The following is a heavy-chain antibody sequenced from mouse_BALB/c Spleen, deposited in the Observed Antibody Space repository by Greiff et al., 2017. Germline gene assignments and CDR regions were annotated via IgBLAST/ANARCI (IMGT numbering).Heavy chain of an antibody. J-gene: IGHJ3*01. CDR2: IYPGDGST. V-gene: IGHV1S56*01. CDR3: ARLLESWFAY. Sequence: QVQLKESGPELVKPGASVKMSCKASGYTFTSYYIHWVKQRPGQGLEWIGWIYPGDGSTKYNEKFKGKTTLTADKSSSTAYMLLSSLTSEDSAIYFCARLLESWFAYWGQGTLVTVSA. CDR1: GYTFTSYY.